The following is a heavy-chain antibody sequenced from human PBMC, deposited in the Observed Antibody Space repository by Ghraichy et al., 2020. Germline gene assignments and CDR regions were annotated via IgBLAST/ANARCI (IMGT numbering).Heavy chain of an antibody. CDR3: ARDRRQIWIQLWLHRGGYFDL. CDR2: INHSGST. Sequence: SETLSLTCAVYGGSFSGYYWSWIRQPPGKGLEWIGEINHSGSTNYNPSLKSRVTISVDTSKNQFSLKLSSVTAADTAVYYCARDRRQIWIQLWLHRGGYFDLWGRGTLVTVSS. CDR1: GGSFSGYY. D-gene: IGHD5-18*01. V-gene: IGHV4-34*01. J-gene: IGHJ2*01.